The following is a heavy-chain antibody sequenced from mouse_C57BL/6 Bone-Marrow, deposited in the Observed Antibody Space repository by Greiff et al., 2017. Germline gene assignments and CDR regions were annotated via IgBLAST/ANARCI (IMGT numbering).Heavy chain of an antibody. CDR3: ARNGYYYGSSWFAY. J-gene: IGHJ3*01. CDR1: GYTFTSYW. V-gene: IGHV1-64*01. CDR2: IHPNSGST. D-gene: IGHD1-1*01. Sequence: VKLQESGAELVKPGASVKLSCKASGYTFTSYWMHWVKQRPGQGLEWIGMIHPNSGSTNYNEKFKSKATLTVDKSSSTAYMQLSSLTSEDSAVYYCARNGYYYGSSWFAYWGQGTLVTVSA.